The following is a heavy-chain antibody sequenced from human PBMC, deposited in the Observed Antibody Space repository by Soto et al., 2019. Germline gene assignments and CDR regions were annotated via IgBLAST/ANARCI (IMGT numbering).Heavy chain of an antibody. Sequence: QVQLVESGGGVVQPGRSLRLSCAASGFTFNNYGMHWVRQAPGKGLEWVATISNDGSDKYYADSGKGRLTISRDNSKKTVYLQMNSLRAEETAVYYCAKDQGIAASHGIDWGQGTMVTVSS. CDR3: AKDQGIAASHGID. J-gene: IGHJ3*01. V-gene: IGHV3-30*18. CDR2: ISNDGSDK. D-gene: IGHD6-13*01. CDR1: GFTFNNYG.